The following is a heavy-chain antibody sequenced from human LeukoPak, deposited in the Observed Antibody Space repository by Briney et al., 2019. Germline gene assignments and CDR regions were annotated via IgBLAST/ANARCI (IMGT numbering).Heavy chain of an antibody. Sequence: ASVKVSCKASGYTFTSYDINWVRQATGQGLEWMGWMNPNTGNTGYAQKFQGRVTMTRNTSISTAYMELSSLRSEDTAVYYCARTVTMVRGVTPPLYGYWGQGTLVTVSS. CDR3: ARTVTMVRGVTPPLYGY. D-gene: IGHD3-10*01. CDR2: MNPNTGNT. J-gene: IGHJ4*02. V-gene: IGHV1-8*01. CDR1: GYTFTSYD.